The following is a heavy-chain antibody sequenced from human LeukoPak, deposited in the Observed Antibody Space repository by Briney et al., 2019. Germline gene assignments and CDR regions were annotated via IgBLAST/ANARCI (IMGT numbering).Heavy chain of an antibody. J-gene: IGHJ4*02. D-gene: IGHD5-24*01. Sequence: SETLSLTCTVSGGSISNYYWSWIRQPPGKGLEWIGYIDYNGSTNYNPSLKSRVTISVDTSKNQFSLKLSSVTAADTAVYYCARGGYNIWEYYFGYWGQGTLVTVSS. CDR2: IDYNGST. CDR1: GGSISNYY. CDR3: ARGGYNIWEYYFGY. V-gene: IGHV4-59*01.